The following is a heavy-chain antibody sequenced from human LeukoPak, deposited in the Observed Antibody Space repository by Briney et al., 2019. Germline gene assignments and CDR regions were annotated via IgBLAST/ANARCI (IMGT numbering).Heavy chain of an antibody. Sequence: GRSLRLSCAASGFTFDDYAMHWVRQAPGKGLEWVSGISWNSGSIGYADSVKGRFTISRDNAKNSLYLQMNSLRAEDTALYYCAKMGSYSSGWDFDYWGQGTLVTVSS. CDR1: GFTFDDYA. J-gene: IGHJ4*02. CDR3: AKMGSYSSGWDFDY. CDR2: ISWNSGSI. V-gene: IGHV3-9*01. D-gene: IGHD6-25*01.